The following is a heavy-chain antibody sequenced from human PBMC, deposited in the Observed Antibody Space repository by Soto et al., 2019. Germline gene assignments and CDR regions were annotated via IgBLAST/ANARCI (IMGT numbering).Heavy chain of an antibody. CDR1: GGSISSSSYY. D-gene: IGHD2-21*01. V-gene: IGHV4-39*02. CDR2: IYYSGST. J-gene: IGHJ6*02. Sequence: PSETLSLTCTVSGGSISSSSYYWGWIRQPPGKGLEWIGSIYYSGSTYYDPSLKSRVTISVDTSKNQFSLKLSSVTAADTAVYYCARDCGGECYPLLYYYGMDVWGQGTTVTVSS. CDR3: ARDCGGECYPLLYYYGMDV.